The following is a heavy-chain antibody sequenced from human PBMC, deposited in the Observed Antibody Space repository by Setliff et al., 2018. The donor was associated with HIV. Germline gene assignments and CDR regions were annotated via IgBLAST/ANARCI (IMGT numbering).Heavy chain of an antibody. J-gene: IGHJ4*02. CDR2: IKQDGSEK. CDR1: GLIFSSYW. Sequence: GSLRLSCAASGLIFSSYWMSWVRQAPGKGLEWVANIKQDGSEKYYVDSVKGRFTISRDNAKNSLYLQMNSLRAEDTAVYYCATDRGTYYIDYWGQGTLVTVSS. CDR3: ATDRGTYYIDY. V-gene: IGHV3-7*03. D-gene: IGHD1-7*01.